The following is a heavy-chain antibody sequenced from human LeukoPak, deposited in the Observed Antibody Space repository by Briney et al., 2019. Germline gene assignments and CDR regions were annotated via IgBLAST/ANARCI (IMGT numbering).Heavy chain of an antibody. J-gene: IGHJ2*01. CDR2: IYYSGST. V-gene: IGHV4-39*01. CDR1: GGSISSSSYY. D-gene: IGHD3-22*01. Sequence: SETLSLTCTVSGGSISSSSYYWGWIRQPPGKGLEWIGSIYYSGSTYYNPSLKSRVTISVDTSKNQFPLKLSSVTAADTAVYYCAIRGDYYDSSGYYFYWYFDLWGRGTLVTVSS. CDR3: AIRGDYYDSSGYYFYWYFDL.